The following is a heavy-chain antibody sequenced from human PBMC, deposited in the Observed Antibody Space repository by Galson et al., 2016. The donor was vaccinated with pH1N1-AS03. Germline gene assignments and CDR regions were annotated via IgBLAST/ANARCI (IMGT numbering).Heavy chain of an antibody. J-gene: IGHJ5*02. D-gene: IGHD1-26*01. CDR3: AGHRTGSQGLAWLDP. Sequence: KTLSLTCSVSGDSIGTYYWTWVRQLPGKGLEWIGYISDSGNSKYSPSLESRITVSVDTSKNQISLKMTSVTAADSAIYYCAGHRTGSQGLAWLDPWGQGTLVTVSS. V-gene: IGHV4-59*08. CDR1: GDSIGTYY. CDR2: ISDSGNS.